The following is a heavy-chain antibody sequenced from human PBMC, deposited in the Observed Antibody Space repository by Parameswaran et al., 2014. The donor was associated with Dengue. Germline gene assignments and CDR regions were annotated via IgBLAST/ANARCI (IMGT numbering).Heavy chain of an antibody. D-gene: IGHD6-13*01. CDR2: IYSGGST. CDR3: ARDLGIAAAGPDAFDI. J-gene: IGHJ3*02. Sequence: WIRQPQEGLEWVSVIYSGGSTYYADSVKGRFTISRDNSKNTLYLQMNSLRAEDTAVYYCARDLGIAAAGPDAFDIWGQGTMVTVSS. V-gene: IGHV3-53*01.